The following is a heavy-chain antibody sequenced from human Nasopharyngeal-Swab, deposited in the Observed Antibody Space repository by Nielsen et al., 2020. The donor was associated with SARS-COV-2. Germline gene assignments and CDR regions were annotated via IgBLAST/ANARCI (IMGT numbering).Heavy chain of an antibody. D-gene: IGHD7-27*01. CDR3: ARESHPPDWGSGGMDV. Sequence: GESLKISCAASGFTFSSYAMSWVRQAPGKGLEWVSHISVDGRSTYHADSVRGRFTISRDNSKNTLYLQMNSLRAEDTAVYYCARESHPPDWGSGGMDVWGQGTTVTVSS. V-gene: IGHV3-23*01. J-gene: IGHJ6*02. CDR2: ISVDGRST. CDR1: GFTFSSYA.